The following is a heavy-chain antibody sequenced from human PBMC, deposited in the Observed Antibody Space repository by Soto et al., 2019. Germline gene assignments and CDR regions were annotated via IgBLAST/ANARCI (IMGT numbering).Heavy chain of an antibody. Sequence: QVQLVQSGAEVKKPGSSVKVSCKASGGTFSSYAISWVRQAPGQGLEWMGGIIPIFGTANYAQKFQGRVTLTADKSTSTAYMELSSLRSEDTAVYYCAREPQNYYDSSGYDSPEYFQHWGQGTLVTVSS. CDR3: AREPQNYYDSSGYDSPEYFQH. D-gene: IGHD3-22*01. J-gene: IGHJ1*01. V-gene: IGHV1-69*06. CDR2: IIPIFGTA. CDR1: GGTFSSYA.